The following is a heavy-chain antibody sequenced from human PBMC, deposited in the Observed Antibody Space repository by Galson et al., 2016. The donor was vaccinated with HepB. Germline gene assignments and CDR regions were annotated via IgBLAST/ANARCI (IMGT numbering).Heavy chain of an antibody. CDR2: ISGSGDYT. Sequence: SLRLSCAASGFTFSSYAMSWVRQAPGKGLEWVSAISGSGDYTYYTDSVKGRFTISRDNSKDTLYLQMNSLRAEDTAVYYCAKGLWRDYYDSRGNYYRMDVWGQGTTVTVSS. CDR3: AKGLWRDYYDSRGNYYRMDV. CDR1: GFTFSSYA. V-gene: IGHV3-23*01. J-gene: IGHJ6*02. D-gene: IGHD3-22*01.